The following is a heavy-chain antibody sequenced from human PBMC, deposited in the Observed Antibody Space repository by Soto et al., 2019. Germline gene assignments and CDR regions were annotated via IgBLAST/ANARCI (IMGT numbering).Heavy chain of an antibody. CDR2: ISHLENT. CDR1: GASISYGGFS. Sequence: SETLSLTCTVSGASISYGGFSWSWIRQSPGMGLEWIGYISHLENTYLHPSFKSRLTMSIDRTRNQFSLKLSSVTAADMAVYYCARGGGYDSFDYWGQGVLVTVSS. CDR3: ARGGGYDSFDY. V-gene: IGHV4-30-2*06. D-gene: IGHD5-12*01. J-gene: IGHJ4*02.